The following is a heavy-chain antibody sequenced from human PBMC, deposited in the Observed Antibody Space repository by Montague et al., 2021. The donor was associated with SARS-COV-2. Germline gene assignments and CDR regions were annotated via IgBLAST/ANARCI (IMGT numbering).Heavy chain of an antibody. CDR2: ISHSGST. CDR3: VRVPYRLLFVPRYYGMDV. Sequence: SETLSLTCAVYGGSLSGYYWSWIRQPPGEGLEWIAEISHSGSTSYNPSLKSRVTISVDTSKNQFSLKLSSATAADTAVYYCVRVPYRLLFVPRYYGMDVWGQGTTVIVSS. D-gene: IGHD2-2*01. J-gene: IGHJ6*02. CDR1: GGSLSGYY. V-gene: IGHV4-34*01.